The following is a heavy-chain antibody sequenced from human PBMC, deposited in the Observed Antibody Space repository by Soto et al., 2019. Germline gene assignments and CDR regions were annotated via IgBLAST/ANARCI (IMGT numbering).Heavy chain of an antibody. Sequence: ASLKVSCKASGYTFTSYGIIWVRQAPGQGLEWMGWISAYNGNTNYAQKLQGRVTMTTDTSTSTAYMELRSLRSDDTAVYYCAREFKIAVAGSDWFDPWGQGTLVTVSS. V-gene: IGHV1-18*01. J-gene: IGHJ5*02. CDR1: GYTFTSYG. D-gene: IGHD6-19*01. CDR2: ISAYNGNT. CDR3: AREFKIAVAGSDWFDP.